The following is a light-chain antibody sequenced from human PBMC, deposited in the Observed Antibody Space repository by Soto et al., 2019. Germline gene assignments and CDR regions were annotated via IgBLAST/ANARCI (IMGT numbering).Light chain of an antibody. V-gene: IGKV1-5*01. CDR3: QQYHSYLYT. Sequence: DIQMTQSPSTLSASVGDRVTITCRASQSVSTWLAWYQQKPGKAPKLLISDASRLESGVPSRFSGSGSGTEFTLIISSLRPDDSATYYCQQYHSYLYTFGQGTKLEIK. J-gene: IGKJ2*01. CDR2: DAS. CDR1: QSVSTW.